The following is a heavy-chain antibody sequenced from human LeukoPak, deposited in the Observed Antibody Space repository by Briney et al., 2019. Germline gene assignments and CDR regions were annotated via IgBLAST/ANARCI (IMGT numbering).Heavy chain of an antibody. CDR1: GGSITSSSHY. CDR2: IYYSGDA. D-gene: IGHD6-13*01. Sequence: SETLSLTCTVSGGSITSSSHYWGWIRQPPGKGLEWIASIYYSGDAYYNPSLKSRVTISVDTSKNQFSLKLSSVTAADTAVYYCARDRSNVRGEIAAADLNWFDPWGQGTLVTVSS. V-gene: IGHV4-39*07. CDR3: ARDRSNVRGEIAAADLNWFDP. J-gene: IGHJ5*02.